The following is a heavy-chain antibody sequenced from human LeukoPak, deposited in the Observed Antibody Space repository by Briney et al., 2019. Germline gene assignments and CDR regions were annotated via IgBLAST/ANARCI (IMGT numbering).Heavy chain of an antibody. V-gene: IGHV3-48*02. CDR3: TRDRDIFDI. Sequence: PGGSLRLSCAASGFTFSSYGMNWVRQAPGKGLEWVSYIKSSGTTIIYADSVRGRFTISRDNAKNSLYLQLNSLRDEDTAVYYCTRDRDIFDIWGQGTMVTVSS. J-gene: IGHJ3*02. D-gene: IGHD3-10*01. CDR1: GFTFSSYG. CDR2: IKSSGTTI.